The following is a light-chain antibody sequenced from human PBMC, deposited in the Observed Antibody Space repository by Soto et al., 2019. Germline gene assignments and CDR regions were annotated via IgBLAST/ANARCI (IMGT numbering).Light chain of an antibody. CDR2: DVS. CDR1: SSDVGYYNY. J-gene: IGLJ2*01. V-gene: IGLV2-14*01. CDR3: SSYTTSTTMV. Sequence: QSALTQPASVSGSPGQSISISCTGTSSDVGYYNYVSWYQQHPGKAPKLMIYDVSNRPSGVSSRFSGSKSGNTASLTISGLQAEDEADDYCSSYTTSTTMVFGGGTKLTVL.